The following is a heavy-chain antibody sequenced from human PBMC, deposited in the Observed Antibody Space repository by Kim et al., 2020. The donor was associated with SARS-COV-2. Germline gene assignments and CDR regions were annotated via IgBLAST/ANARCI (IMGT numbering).Heavy chain of an antibody. CDR3: AREPGGSYDYWGLDV. D-gene: IGHD3-16*01. V-gene: IGHV3-7*01. J-gene: IGHJ6*02. Sequence: GGSLRLSCAASGFAFSTYCMTWVRQAPGKGLEWVADIRDDGSNTYYADSVKGRFTISRDNAKNSLYLQMNSLRAEDTAVYYCAREPGGSYDYWGLDVWG. CDR2: IRDDGSNT. CDR1: GFAFSTYC.